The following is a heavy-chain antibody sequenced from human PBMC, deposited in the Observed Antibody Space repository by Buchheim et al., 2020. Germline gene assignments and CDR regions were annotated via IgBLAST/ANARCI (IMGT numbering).Heavy chain of an antibody. J-gene: IGHJ5*02. CDR2: IYHSGST. CDR3: ARDPDVLRYFDLDGGLGWFDP. CDR1: GGSISSSNW. D-gene: IGHD3-9*01. Sequence: QVQLQEPGPGLVKPSGTLSLTCAVSGGSISSSNWWSWVRQPPGKGLEWIGEIYHSGSTNYNPSLKSRVTISVDKSKNQFSLKLSSVTAADTAVYYCARDPDVLRYFDLDGGLGWFDPWGQGTL. V-gene: IGHV4-4*02.